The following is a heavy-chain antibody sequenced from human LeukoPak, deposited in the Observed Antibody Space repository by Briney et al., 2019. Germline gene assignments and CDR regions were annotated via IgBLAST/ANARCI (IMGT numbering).Heavy chain of an antibody. V-gene: IGHV3-23*01. Sequence: GGSLRLSCAASGFTFDNYAMTWVRQAPGKGLEWVSAIRLSDGYTYYADSVQGRFIISGDTSKNTVSLQMNSLTGDDTALCYCARVAGSYSIRPFDFWGQGTVVIVSS. CDR2: IRLSDGYT. D-gene: IGHD1-26*01. CDR3: ARVAGSYSIRPFDF. CDR1: GFTFDNYA. J-gene: IGHJ4*02.